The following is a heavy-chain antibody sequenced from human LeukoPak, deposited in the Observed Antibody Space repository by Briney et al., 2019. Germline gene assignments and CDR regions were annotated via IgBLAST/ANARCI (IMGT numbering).Heavy chain of an antibody. D-gene: IGHD3-3*01. CDR1: GGSISSSSYY. V-gene: IGHV4-39*07. J-gene: IGHJ4*02. CDR2: IYHSGST. Sequence: SSETLSLTCTVSGGSISSSSYYWGWIRQPPGKGLEWIGSIYHSGSTYYNPSLKSRVTISVDTSKNQFSLKLSSVTAADTAVYYCARVQRFGVVITCPDYWGQGTLVTVSS. CDR3: ARVQRFGVVITCPDY.